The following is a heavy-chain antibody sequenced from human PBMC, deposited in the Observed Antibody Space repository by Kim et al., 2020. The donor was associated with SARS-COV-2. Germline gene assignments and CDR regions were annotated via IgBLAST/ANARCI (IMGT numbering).Heavy chain of an antibody. CDR2: ISSSGSTI. Sequence: GGSLRLSCAVSGLTFSDYYMSWIRQAPGKGLEWVSYISSSGSTIYYADSVKGRFTISRDNAKNSLYLQMNSLRAEDTAVYYCARESMVRGVIIGILIRNYYYGMDVWGQGTTVTVSS. CDR3: ARESMVRGVIIGILIRNYYYGMDV. V-gene: IGHV3-11*01. D-gene: IGHD3-10*01. J-gene: IGHJ6*02. CDR1: GLTFSDYY.